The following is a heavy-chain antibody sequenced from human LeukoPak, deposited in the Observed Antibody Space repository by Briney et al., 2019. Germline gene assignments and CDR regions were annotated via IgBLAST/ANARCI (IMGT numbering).Heavy chain of an antibody. CDR1: GFTFSSYW. V-gene: IGHV3-7*01. CDR2: IKQDGSEK. CDR3: ARETSYGEMFDY. D-gene: IGHD4-17*01. Sequence: GGSLGLSCAASGFTFSSYWMSWVRQAPGKGREWVANIKQDGSEKYYVDSVKGRFTISRDNAKNSLYLQMNSLGDEDTAVYYCARETSYGEMFDYWGQGTLVTVSS. J-gene: IGHJ4*02.